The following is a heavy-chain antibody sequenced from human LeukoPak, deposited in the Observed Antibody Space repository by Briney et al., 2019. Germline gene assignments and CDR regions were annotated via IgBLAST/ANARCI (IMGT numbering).Heavy chain of an antibody. CDR1: GFTFSDYY. CDR3: ARGGSRIITSCVLDY. Sequence: GGSLRLSCAASGFTFSDYYMSWIRQAPGKGLEWVANIKQDGSEKYYVDSVKGRFTISRDNAKKSLYLQMNSLRAEDTAVYYCARGGSRIITSCVLDYWGQGTLVTVSS. J-gene: IGHJ4*02. D-gene: IGHD2-2*01. V-gene: IGHV3-7*01. CDR2: IKQDGSEK.